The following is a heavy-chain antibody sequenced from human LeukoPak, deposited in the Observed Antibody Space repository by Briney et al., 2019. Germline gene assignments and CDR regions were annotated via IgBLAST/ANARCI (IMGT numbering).Heavy chain of an antibody. V-gene: IGHV3-53*01. D-gene: IGHD3-10*01. CDR1: GFTVSSNC. CDR2: IYSGGST. CDR3: ARGRNADGSGSYVPLDY. J-gene: IGHJ4*02. Sequence: PGGSLRLSCAASGFTVSSNCMSWVRQAPGKGLEWVSVIYSGGSTYYADSVKGRFTISRDNSKNTLYLQVNSLRAEDTAVYYCARGRNADGSGSYVPLDYWGQGTLVTVSS.